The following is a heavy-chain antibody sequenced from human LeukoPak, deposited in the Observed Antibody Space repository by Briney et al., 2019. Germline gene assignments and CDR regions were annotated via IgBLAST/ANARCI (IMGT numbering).Heavy chain of an antibody. V-gene: IGHV4-30-2*01. CDR2: IYHSGST. D-gene: IGHD2-2*01. Sequence: PSETLSLTCTVSGGSISSGGYYWSWIRQPPGKGLEWIGYIYHSGSTYYNPSLKSRVTISVDRSKNQFSLKLSSVTAADTAVYYCARSFGRYCSSTSCSDYWGQGTLVTVSS. CDR3: ARSFGRYCSSTSCSDY. J-gene: IGHJ4*02. CDR1: GGSISSGGYY.